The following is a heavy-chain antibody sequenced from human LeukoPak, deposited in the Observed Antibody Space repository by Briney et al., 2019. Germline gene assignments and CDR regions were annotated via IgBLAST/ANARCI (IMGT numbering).Heavy chain of an antibody. CDR3: ASGTQLRYFVLGDFDI. CDR2: INPNSGGT. V-gene: IGHV1-2*02. D-gene: IGHD3-9*01. Sequence: ASVKVSCKASGYTFTSYYMHWVRQAPGQGLEWMGWINPNSGGTNYAQKFQGRVTMTRDTSISTAYMELSRLRSDDTAVYYCASGTQLRYFVLGDFDIWGQGTMVTVSS. CDR1: GYTFTSYY. J-gene: IGHJ3*02.